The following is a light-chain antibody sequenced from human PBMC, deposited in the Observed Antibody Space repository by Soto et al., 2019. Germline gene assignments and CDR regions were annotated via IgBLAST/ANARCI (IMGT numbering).Light chain of an antibody. J-gene: IGKJ1*01. CDR1: QTVNTW. CDR2: DAS. Sequence: DIQMTQSPSTLSASVGDRVTITCRASQTVNTWLAWYQQKPGKAPKVLIFDASSLKTGVPSRFSGSGSGTEFTLTISSLQPEDFATYYCLQHNSYPRTFGQGTKVDI. V-gene: IGKV1-5*01. CDR3: LQHNSYPRT.